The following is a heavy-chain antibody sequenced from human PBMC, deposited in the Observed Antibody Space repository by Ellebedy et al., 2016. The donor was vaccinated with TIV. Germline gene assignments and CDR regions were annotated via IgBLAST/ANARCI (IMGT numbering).Heavy chain of an antibody. CDR1: GFTFSTYA. V-gene: IGHV3-23*01. CDR2: TSASGGST. J-gene: IGHJ3*02. Sequence: GESLKISXKVSGFTFSTYAMTWVRQDPGKELEWVSSTSASGGSTYYADSVKGRFTISRDNSRNALYLQMNSLRADDTAIYYCARWSDDAYDIWGQGTMVTVSS. CDR3: ARWSDDAYDI.